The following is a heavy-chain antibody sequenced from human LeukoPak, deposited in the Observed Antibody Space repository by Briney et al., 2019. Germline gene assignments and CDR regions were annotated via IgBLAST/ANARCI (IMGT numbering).Heavy chain of an antibody. CDR1: GFTFSNFW. CDR2: IKQDGSEK. Sequence: PGGSLRLSCTVSGFTFSNFWMSWVRQAPGKGLEWVANIKQDGSEKYFVDSVKGRFTISRDNAKNSLYLQMESLRAEDTAVYYCARGEYYYDGGYWGQGTLLTVSS. D-gene: IGHD3-22*01. V-gene: IGHV3-7*04. J-gene: IGHJ4*02. CDR3: ARGEYYYDGGY.